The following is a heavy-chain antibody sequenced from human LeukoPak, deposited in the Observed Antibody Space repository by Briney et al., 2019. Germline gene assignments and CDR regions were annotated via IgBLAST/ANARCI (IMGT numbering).Heavy chain of an antibody. CDR2: IKEDGSWK. Sequence: GGSLRLSCAASGFTFSSSWMGWARQAPGKGLEWVANIKEDGSWKHYAVSVQGRFTISRDNAKNTLYLQMNSLRAEDTAVYYCARDRGWYHADSWGQGTLVTVSS. D-gene: IGHD6-19*01. CDR3: ARDRGWYHADS. CDR1: GFTFSSSW. J-gene: IGHJ4*02. V-gene: IGHV3-7*01.